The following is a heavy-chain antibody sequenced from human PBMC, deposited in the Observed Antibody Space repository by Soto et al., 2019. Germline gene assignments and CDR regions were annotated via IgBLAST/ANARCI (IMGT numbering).Heavy chain of an antibody. CDR2: IGTSGAI. V-gene: IGHV3-48*01. D-gene: IGHD6-25*01. J-gene: IGHJ4*02. CDR3: ARDMGAPPARGLDY. CDR1: AFTLSSYN. Sequence: EVQMVESGGGLVQPGGSLRLSCAASAFTLSSYNMNWVRQAPGKGLEWISYIGTSGAIYYADSVRGRFTMSRDSAKNSLYLQMNSLRAEDTAVYYCARDMGAPPARGLDYWGQGNLVTVSS.